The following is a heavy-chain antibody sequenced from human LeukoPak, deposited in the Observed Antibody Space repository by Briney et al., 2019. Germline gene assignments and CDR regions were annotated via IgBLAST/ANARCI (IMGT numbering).Heavy chain of an antibody. CDR1: GFTFSNYA. Sequence: GGSLRLSCTVSGFTFSNYAMTWVRQAPGKGLEWVSAIISGSGVTTHYADSVKGRFTISRDNSKNTLHLQMNSLRAEDTALYYCAKAGKGDSSTYYWGQGTLVTVSS. V-gene: IGHV3-23*01. CDR2: IISGSGVTT. J-gene: IGHJ4*02. CDR3: AKAGKGDSSTYY. D-gene: IGHD3-22*01.